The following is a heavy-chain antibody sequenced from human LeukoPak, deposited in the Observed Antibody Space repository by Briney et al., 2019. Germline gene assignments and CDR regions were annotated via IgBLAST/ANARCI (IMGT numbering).Heavy chain of an antibody. CDR3: ARPYYDYVWGSYAFDI. CDR2: ISAYNGNT. J-gene: IGHJ3*02. D-gene: IGHD3-16*01. Sequence: GASVKVSCKASGYTFTRYGISWVRQAPGQGLEWMGWISAYNGNTNYAQKVQGRVTMTTDTSTSTAYMELRSLRSDDTAVYYCARPYYDYVWGSYAFDIWGQGTMVTVSS. CDR1: GYTFTRYG. V-gene: IGHV1-18*01.